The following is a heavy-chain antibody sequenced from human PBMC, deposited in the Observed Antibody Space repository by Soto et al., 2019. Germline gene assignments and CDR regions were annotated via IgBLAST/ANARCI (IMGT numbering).Heavy chain of an antibody. CDR2: IGSGGDT. CDR1: GFTLSSYD. V-gene: IGHV3-13*01. D-gene: IGHD2-15*01. CDR3: TRKTPPTGMEV. Sequence: EVQLVESGGGLVQPGGSLRLSCAASGFTLSSYDIHWVRQATGEGLAWVSGIGSGGDTHYADSVKGRFIISREDGKNSLYLQMNNLRVGDTAVYYCTRKTPPTGMEVCGQWATVTVSS. J-gene: IGHJ6*02.